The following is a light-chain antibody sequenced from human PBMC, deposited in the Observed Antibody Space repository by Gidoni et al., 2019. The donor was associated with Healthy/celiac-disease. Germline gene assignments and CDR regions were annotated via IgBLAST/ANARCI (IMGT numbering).Light chain of an antibody. CDR2: GAS. CDR1: QSVCSSY. V-gene: IGKV3-20*01. CDR3: QQYGSSSWT. Sequence: EIVLTQSPGTLSLSPGERANLSCRASQSVCSSYLAWYQQKPGQAPRLLIYGASSRATGIPDRFSGSGSGTDFTLTISRLEPEDFAVYYCQQYGSSSWTFGQGTKVEIK. J-gene: IGKJ1*01.